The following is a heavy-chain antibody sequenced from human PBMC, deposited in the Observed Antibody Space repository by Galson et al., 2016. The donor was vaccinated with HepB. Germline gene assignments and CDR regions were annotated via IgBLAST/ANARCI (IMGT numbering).Heavy chain of an antibody. Sequence: SVKVSCKASGSTFSTYSVSWVRQAPGQGLEWLGGIIPLFGTTNFAQRFQGRVTITADKSTDTAYMELSSLRSEDTAVYYCARAPPGVTTRSFDNWGQGTLVTVSS. V-gene: IGHV1-69*06. CDR3: ARAPPGVTTRSFDN. CDR1: GSTFSTYS. CDR2: IIPLFGTT. J-gene: IGHJ4*02. D-gene: IGHD4-11*01.